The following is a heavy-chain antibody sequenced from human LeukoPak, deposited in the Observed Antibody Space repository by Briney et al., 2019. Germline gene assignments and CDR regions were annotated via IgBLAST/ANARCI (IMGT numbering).Heavy chain of an antibody. CDR3: ARDGISRSLDY. D-gene: IGHD2-15*01. Sequence: GASVKVSCKASGYTFTSYGISWVRQAPGQGLEWMGWISAYNGNTNYAQKFQGWVTMTRDTSISTAYMELSRLRSDDTAVYYCARDGISRSLDYWGQGTLVTVSS. V-gene: IGHV1-18*01. J-gene: IGHJ4*02. CDR1: GYTFTSYG. CDR2: ISAYNGNT.